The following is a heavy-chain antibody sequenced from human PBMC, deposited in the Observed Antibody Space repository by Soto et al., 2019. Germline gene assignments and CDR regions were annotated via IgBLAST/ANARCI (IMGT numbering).Heavy chain of an antibody. D-gene: IGHD3-10*01. Sequence: GGSLRLSCAASGFTFSSYGMHWVRQAPGKGLEWVAVIWYDGSNKYYADSVKGRFTISRDNSKNTLYLQMNSLRAEDTAVYYCARDPERSRGYYYYMDVWGKGTTVTVSS. V-gene: IGHV3-33*01. CDR1: GFTFSSYG. CDR2: IWYDGSNK. J-gene: IGHJ6*03. CDR3: ARDPERSRGYYYYMDV.